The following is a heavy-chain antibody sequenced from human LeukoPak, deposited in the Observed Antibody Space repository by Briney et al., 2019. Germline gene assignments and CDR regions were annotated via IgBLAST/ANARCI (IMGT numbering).Heavy chain of an antibody. CDR1: GFTFRSYW. V-gene: IGHV3-7*03. CDR3: GRATVTYVDY. J-gene: IGHJ4*02. CDR2: IKQDGSEE. Sequence: GGSLRLSCAASGFTFRSYWTSWVRQAPGKGLEWVANIKQDGSEEYYVDSVKGRFTISKDNGKNSLFLQMNSLRADDTAIYYCGRATVTYVDYWGQGTLVTVSS. D-gene: IGHD4-17*01.